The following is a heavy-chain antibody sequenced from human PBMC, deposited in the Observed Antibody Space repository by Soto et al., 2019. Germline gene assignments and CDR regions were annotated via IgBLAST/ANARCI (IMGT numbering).Heavy chain of an antibody. V-gene: IGHV4-39*07. J-gene: IGHJ6*03. CDR3: ARERKEYCSSTSCPARDYYYMDV. CDR1: GGSISSSSYY. D-gene: IGHD2-2*01. Sequence: PSETLSLTCTVSGGSISSSSYYWGWIRQPPGKGLEWIGSIYYSGSTYYNPSLKSRVTISVDTSKNQFSLKLSSVTAADTAVYYCARERKEYCSSTSCPARDYYYMDVWGKGTTVTVSS. CDR2: IYYSGST.